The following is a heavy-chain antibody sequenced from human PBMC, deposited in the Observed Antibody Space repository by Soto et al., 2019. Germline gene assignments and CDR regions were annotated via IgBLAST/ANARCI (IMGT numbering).Heavy chain of an antibody. CDR3: AKTSGSSWPTPNYYYYGMDV. CDR1: GFTFSDHY. D-gene: IGHD6-13*01. V-gene: IGHV3-72*01. Sequence: QSGGSLRLSCAASGFTFSDHYMDWVRQAPGKGLEWVGRTRNKANSYTTEYAASVKGRFTISRDDSKNSLYLQMNSLKTEDTAVYYCAKTSGSSWPTPNYYYYGMDVWGQGTTVTVSS. CDR2: TRNKANSYTT. J-gene: IGHJ6*02.